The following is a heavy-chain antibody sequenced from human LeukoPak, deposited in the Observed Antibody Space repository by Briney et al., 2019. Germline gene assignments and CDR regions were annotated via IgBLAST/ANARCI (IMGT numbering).Heavy chain of an antibody. CDR2: INHSGST. J-gene: IGHJ4*02. D-gene: IGHD6-19*01. Sequence: SETLSLTCAVYGGSFSGYYWSWIRQPPGKGLEWIGEINHSGSTNYNPSLKSRVTISVETSKNQFSLKLSSVTAADTAVYYCARGTLYSGWSYYFDYWGQGSQVTVSS. CDR3: ARGTLYSGWSYYFDY. V-gene: IGHV4-34*01. CDR1: GGSFSGYY.